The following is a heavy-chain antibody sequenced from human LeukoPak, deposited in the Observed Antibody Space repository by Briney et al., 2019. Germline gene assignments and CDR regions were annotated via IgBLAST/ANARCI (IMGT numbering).Heavy chain of an antibody. V-gene: IGHV1-69*13. CDR2: IIPIFGTA. J-gene: IGHJ6*03. Sequence: SVKVSCKASGGTFSSYAISWVRQAPGQGLEWMGGIIPIFGTANYAQKFQGRVTITADESTSTAYMELSSLRSEDTAVYYCASQIFKRPIAARYYYYYYMDVWGKGTTVTVSS. D-gene: IGHD6-6*01. CDR3: ASQIFKRPIAARYYYYYYMDV. CDR1: GGTFSSYA.